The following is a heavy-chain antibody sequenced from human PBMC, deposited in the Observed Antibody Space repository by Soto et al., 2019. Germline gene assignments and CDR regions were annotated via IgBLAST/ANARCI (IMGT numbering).Heavy chain of an antibody. CDR3: ARGTRATQYYYYFYGMDV. Sequence: PSETLSLTCTVSGGSISTYYSTWIRQPPGKGLEWIGYISYSESTNYNPPLKTRLTISLNTSKRHFSLKLSSVTAADTAVYYCARGTRATQYYYYFYGMDVWGQGTTVTVSS. V-gene: IGHV4-59*01. CDR1: GGSISTYY. J-gene: IGHJ6*02. CDR2: ISYSEST.